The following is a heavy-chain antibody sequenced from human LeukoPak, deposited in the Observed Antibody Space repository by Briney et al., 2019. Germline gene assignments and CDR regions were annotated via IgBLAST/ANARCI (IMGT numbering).Heavy chain of an antibody. CDR1: GFTFSSDW. D-gene: IGHD3-10*01. V-gene: IGHV3-7*01. CDR2: IKQDGSEK. Sequence: GGSLRLSCAASGFTFSSDWMSWVRQAPGKGLEWVANIKQDGSEKYYVDSVKGRFTISRDNAKNSLYLQMNSLRAEDTAVYYCARVRQYYGSGSYFEDYWGQGTLVTVSS. CDR3: ARVRQYYGSGSYFEDY. J-gene: IGHJ4*02.